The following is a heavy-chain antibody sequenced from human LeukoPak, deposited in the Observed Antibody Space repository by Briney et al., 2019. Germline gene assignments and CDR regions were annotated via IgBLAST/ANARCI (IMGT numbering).Heavy chain of an antibody. CDR1: GDSFSSDY. J-gene: IGHJ3*02. D-gene: IGHD4-17*01. Sequence: SETLSLTCAVSGDSFSSDYWSWIRQPPGKGLEGIGYISYIGSTNYNPSLKSRVTISIDTSRNQFSLRLSSVTAADTAVYYCARDLVTVTKGFDIWGQGTMVSVSS. V-gene: IGHV4-59*01. CDR2: ISYIGST. CDR3: ARDLVTVTKGFDI.